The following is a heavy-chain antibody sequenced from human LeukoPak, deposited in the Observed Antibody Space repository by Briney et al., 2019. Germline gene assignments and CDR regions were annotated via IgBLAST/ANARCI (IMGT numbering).Heavy chain of an antibody. D-gene: IGHD3-22*01. Sequence: GGSLRLSCAASGFTFSSYAMSWVRQAPGKGLEWVSAISGSGGSIYYADSVKGRFTISRDNSKNTLYLQMNSLRAEDTAVYYCAKDFPRGTMIVYYFDYWGQGTLVTVSS. CDR3: AKDFPRGTMIVYYFDY. CDR1: GFTFSSYA. V-gene: IGHV3-23*01. J-gene: IGHJ4*02. CDR2: ISGSGGSI.